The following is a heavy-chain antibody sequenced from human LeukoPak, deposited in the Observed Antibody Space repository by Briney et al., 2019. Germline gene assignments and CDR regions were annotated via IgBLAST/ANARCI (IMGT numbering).Heavy chain of an antibody. CDR3: AKDRETTASGTFDY. J-gene: IGHJ4*02. V-gene: IGHV3-30*18. CDR1: GFTFSSYG. D-gene: IGHD6-13*01. CDR2: ISEDGSNK. Sequence: PGGSLRLSFAASGFTFSSYGMHCVRQAPGKGLEWLAVISEDGSNKYYEDSVKGRFTISRDNSNNTLYLQMNSLRAEDTAVYYCAKDRETTASGTFDYWGQGTLVTVSS.